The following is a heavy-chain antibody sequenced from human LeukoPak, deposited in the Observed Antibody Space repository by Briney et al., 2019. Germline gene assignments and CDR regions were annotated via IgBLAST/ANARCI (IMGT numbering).Heavy chain of an antibody. CDR3: ARGAVTGTEFDY. D-gene: IGHD7-27*01. J-gene: IGHJ4*02. CDR1: GGSISSGGYS. Sequence: SETLSLTCAVSGGSISSGGYSWSWIRQPPGKGLEWIGYIYHSGSTYYNPSLKSRVTISVDRSKNQFSLKLSSVTAADTAVYYCARGAVTGTEFDYWGQGTLVTVSS. CDR2: IYHSGST. V-gene: IGHV4-30-2*01.